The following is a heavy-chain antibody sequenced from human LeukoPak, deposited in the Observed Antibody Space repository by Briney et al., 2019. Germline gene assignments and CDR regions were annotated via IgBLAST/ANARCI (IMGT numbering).Heavy chain of an antibody. Sequence: ASVKVSCKASGDTFTIYAMNWVRQAPGQGLEWMGWINTKTGNPTYAQGFTGRFVFSLDTSVSTAYLQISSLKAEDTAVYYCARDQTGTPDYWGQGTLVTVSS. CDR3: ARDQTGTPDY. CDR1: GDTFTIYA. CDR2: INTKTGNP. J-gene: IGHJ4*02. D-gene: IGHD1-1*01. V-gene: IGHV7-4-1*02.